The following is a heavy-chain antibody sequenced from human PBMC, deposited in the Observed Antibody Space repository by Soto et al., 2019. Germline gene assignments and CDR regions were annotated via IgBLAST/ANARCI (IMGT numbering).Heavy chain of an antibody. J-gene: IGHJ4*02. CDR3: AKDFFIGALPRSLFDY. Sequence: GGSLRLSCAASGFTFSSYAMSWVRQAPGKGLEWVSAISGSGGSTYYADSVKGRFTISRDNSKNTLYLQMNSLRAEDTAVYYCAKDFFIGALPRSLFDYWGQGTLVTVSS. V-gene: IGHV3-23*01. D-gene: IGHD1-26*01. CDR2: ISGSGGST. CDR1: GFTFSSYA.